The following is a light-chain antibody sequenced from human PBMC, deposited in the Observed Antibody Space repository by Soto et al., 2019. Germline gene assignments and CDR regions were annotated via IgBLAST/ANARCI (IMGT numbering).Light chain of an antibody. CDR1: SSDVGGYNY. V-gene: IGLV2-8*01. J-gene: IGLJ1*01. CDR2: EVS. Sequence: QXVLTQPPSASGSPLQSVTISCTGTSSDVGGYNYVSWYQQHPGKAPKLMIYEVSKRPSGVPDRFSGSKSGNTASLTVSGLQAEDEADYYCSSYAGSNIRYVFGTGTKVTVL. CDR3: SSYAGSNIRYV.